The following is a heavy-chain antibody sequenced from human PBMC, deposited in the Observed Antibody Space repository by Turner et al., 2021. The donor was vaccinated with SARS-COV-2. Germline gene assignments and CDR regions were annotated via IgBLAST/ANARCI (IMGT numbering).Heavy chain of an antibody. V-gene: IGHV4-39*01. CDR1: GGSISSTSDY. D-gene: IGHD3-22*01. CDR2: IYSSGST. Sequence: QVHLQEPGPGVAKPSETLSLTCSVSGGSISSTSDYWGWIRQSPGKGLEWIGNIYSSGSTFYNPSLKSQVTISVDTSKNQFSMKLNSVTAADTAVYYCTRHSYMLVAGDWGQGTLVTVSS. CDR3: TRHSYMLVAGD. J-gene: IGHJ4*02.